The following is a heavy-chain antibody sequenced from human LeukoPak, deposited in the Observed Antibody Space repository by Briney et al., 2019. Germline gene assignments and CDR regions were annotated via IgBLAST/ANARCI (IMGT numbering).Heavy chain of an antibody. J-gene: IGHJ4*02. CDR1: VYTFTGYY. V-gene: IGHV1-2*02. CDR2: INPNSGGT. Sequence: GASVKVSCKASVYTFTGYYIHWVRQAPGQGREWMGWINPNSGGTNYAQKFQGRVTMTRDTSISTAYMELSRLRSDDTAVYYCARSNYSGYGLVDYWGQGTLVTVSS. D-gene: IGHD5-12*01. CDR3: ARSNYSGYGLVDY.